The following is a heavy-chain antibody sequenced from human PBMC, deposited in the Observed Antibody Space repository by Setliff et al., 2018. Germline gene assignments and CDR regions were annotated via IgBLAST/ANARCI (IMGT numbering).Heavy chain of an antibody. CDR1: GYTFTSYG. CDR3: ARALDYLDYWMGIDAFDI. CDR2: ISAYNGNT. Sequence: ASVKVSCKASGYTFTSYGISWVRQAPGQGLEWMGWISAYNGNTNYAQKLQGRVTMTADTSTSTVYMELSSLRSEDTAVYYCARALDYLDYWMGIDAFDIWGQGTMVTVSS. V-gene: IGHV1-18*01. J-gene: IGHJ3*02. D-gene: IGHD4-17*01.